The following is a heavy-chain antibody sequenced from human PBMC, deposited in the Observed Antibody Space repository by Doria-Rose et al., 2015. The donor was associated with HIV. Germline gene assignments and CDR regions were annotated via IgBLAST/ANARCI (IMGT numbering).Heavy chain of an antibody. CDR2: IFSDDDR. D-gene: IGHD6-13*01. Sequence: QITLKESGPVLVKPTETLTLTCTVSGVSLSSPGMGVSWIRQHPGKALGWLANIFSDDDRSYKTSLKSRLSISRGTSKSQVVLTMTDMDHVDTATYYCARIKSSRWYHKYYFDFWGQGTLVIVSA. CDR1: GVSLSSPGMG. CDR3: ARIKSSRWYHKYYFDF. V-gene: IGHV2-26*01. J-gene: IGHJ4*02.